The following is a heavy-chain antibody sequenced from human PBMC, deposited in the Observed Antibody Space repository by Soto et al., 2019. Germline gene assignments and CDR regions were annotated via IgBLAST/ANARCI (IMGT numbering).Heavy chain of an antibody. J-gene: IGHJ4*02. CDR1: GFTFSSYS. CDR3: ARDVSPLHPLYPRQGEGYYFDY. Sequence: GGSLRLSCAASGFTFSSYSMNWVRQAPGKGLEWVSSISSSSSYIYYADSVKGRFTISRDNAKNSLYLQMNSLRAEDTAVYYCARDVSPLHPLYPRQGEGYYFDYWGQGTLVTVSS. CDR2: ISSSSSYI. V-gene: IGHV3-21*01. D-gene: IGHD3-16*01.